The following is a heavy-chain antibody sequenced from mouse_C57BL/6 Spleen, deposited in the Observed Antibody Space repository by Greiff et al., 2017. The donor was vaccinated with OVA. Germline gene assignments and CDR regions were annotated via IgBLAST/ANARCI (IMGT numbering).Heavy chain of an antibody. CDR1: GFTFSDYY. D-gene: IGHD2-4*01. V-gene: IGHV5-16*01. Sequence: EVQRVESEGGLVQPGSSMKLSCTASGFTFSDYYMAWVRQVPEKGLEWVANINYDGSSTYYLDYLKSRFIISRDKAKNILYLQMSRLKSEDTAKYYCARDQGDDCDWYFDDWGTGTTVTVSS. J-gene: IGHJ1*03. CDR2: INYDGSST. CDR3: ARDQGDDCDWYFDD.